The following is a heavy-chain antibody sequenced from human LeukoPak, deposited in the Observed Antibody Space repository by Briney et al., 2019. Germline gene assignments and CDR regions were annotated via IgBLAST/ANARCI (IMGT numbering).Heavy chain of an antibody. V-gene: IGHV4-34*01. CDR2: INHSGST. CDR1: GGSFSGYY. Sequence: SETLSLTCAVYGGSFSGYYWSWIRQPPGKGLEWIGEINHSGSTNYNPSLKSRVTISVDTSKNQFSLRLSSVTAADTAVYYCARGNSSSWYPGTYYYYGMDVWGQGTTDTVSS. J-gene: IGHJ6*02. CDR3: ARGNSSSWYPGTYYYYGMDV. D-gene: IGHD6-13*01.